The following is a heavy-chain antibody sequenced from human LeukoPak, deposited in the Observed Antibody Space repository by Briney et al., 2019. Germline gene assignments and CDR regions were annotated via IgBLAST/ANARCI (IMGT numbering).Heavy chain of an antibody. D-gene: IGHD3-10*01. J-gene: IGHJ3*02. CDR3: ARDCITMVRGVSVGDAFDI. CDR2: INHSGST. Sequence: SETLSLTCAVYGGSFSGYYWSWIRQPPGKGLEWIGEINHSGSTNYNPSLKSRVTISVDTSKNQFSLKLSSVTAADTAVYYCARDCITMVRGVSVGDAFDIWGQGTMVTVSS. CDR1: GGSFSGYY. V-gene: IGHV4-34*01.